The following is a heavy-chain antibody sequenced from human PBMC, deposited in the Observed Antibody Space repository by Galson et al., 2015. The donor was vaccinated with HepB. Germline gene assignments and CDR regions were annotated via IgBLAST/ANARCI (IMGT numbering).Heavy chain of an antibody. J-gene: IGHJ5*02. CDR3: ARPASGRRTWFDP. CDR2: ISTNTGNP. Sequence: SVKVSCKASGYTFTSYAMNWVRQAPGQGLEWMGWISTNTGNPTYAQGFTGRFVFSLDTSVSTAYLQISSLKAEDTAVYYCARPASGRRTWFDPWGQGTLVTVSS. D-gene: IGHD5-12*01. CDR1: GYTFTSYA. V-gene: IGHV7-4-1*02.